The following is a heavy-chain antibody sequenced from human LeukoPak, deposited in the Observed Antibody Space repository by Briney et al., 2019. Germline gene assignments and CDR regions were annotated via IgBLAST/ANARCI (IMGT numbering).Heavy chain of an antibody. CDR3: ATHYYDSSGYMGY. J-gene: IGHJ4*02. V-gene: IGHV3-30*03. D-gene: IGHD3-22*01. Sequence: GGSLRLSCAASGFTFSSYGMHWVRQAPGKGLEWVAVISYDGSNKYYADSVKGRFTISRDNSKNTLYLQMNSLRAEGTAVYYCATHYYDSSGYMGYWGQGTLVTVSS. CDR1: GFTFSSYG. CDR2: ISYDGSNK.